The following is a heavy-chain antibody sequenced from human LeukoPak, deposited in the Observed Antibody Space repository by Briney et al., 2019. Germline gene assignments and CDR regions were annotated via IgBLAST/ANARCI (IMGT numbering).Heavy chain of an antibody. CDR1: GFTFSSYW. CDR3: ARESPYYH. J-gene: IGHJ4*02. Sequence: GGSLGLSCAASGFTFSSYWMSWVRQAPGKGLEWVANIKRDGSEKYYVDSVKGRFTISRDNAKNSLYLQMNSLRAEEAAVYYCARESPYYHWGQGTLVTVSS. V-gene: IGHV3-7*01. CDR2: IKRDGSEK. D-gene: IGHD1-26*01.